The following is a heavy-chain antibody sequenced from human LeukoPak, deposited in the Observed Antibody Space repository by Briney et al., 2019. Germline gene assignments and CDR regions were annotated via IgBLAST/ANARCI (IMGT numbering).Heavy chain of an antibody. CDR3: ARDGYYGSGSYPGDY. V-gene: IGHV1-2*02. CDR1: GYTFTGYY. CDR2: INPNSGGT. D-gene: IGHD3-10*01. J-gene: IGHJ4*02. Sequence: PVASVKVSCKASGYTFTGYYMHWVRQAPGQGLEWMGWINPNSGGTNYAQTFQGRVTMTRDTSISTAYMELSRLRSDDTAVYYCARDGYYGSGSYPGDYWGQGTLVTVSS.